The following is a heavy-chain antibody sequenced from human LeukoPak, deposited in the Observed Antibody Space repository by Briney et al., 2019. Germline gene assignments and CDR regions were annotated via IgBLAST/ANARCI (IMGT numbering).Heavy chain of an antibody. J-gene: IGHJ4*02. Sequence: ASVKVSCKASGYTFTSYGINWVRQAPGQGLEWMGWISPYNGNTNYAEKLRDRVTMTTDTSTSTAYMELRSLRSDDTAIYYCARETASLDPTTIAAWLDLWGQGTLVTVSS. CDR3: ARETASLDPTTIAAWLDL. V-gene: IGHV1-18*01. D-gene: IGHD1-26*01. CDR1: GYTFTSYG. CDR2: ISPYNGNT.